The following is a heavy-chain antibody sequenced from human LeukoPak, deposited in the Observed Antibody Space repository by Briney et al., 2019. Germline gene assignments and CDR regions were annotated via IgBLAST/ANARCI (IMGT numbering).Heavy chain of an antibody. CDR1: GFTFSSYG. CDR2: IWYDGSNK. CDR3: ARDDGYYGMDV. V-gene: IGHV3-33*01. Sequence: GGSLRLSCAASGFTFSSYGMHWVRQAPGKGLEWVAVIWYDGSNKYYADSVKGRFTISRDNSKNTLYLQMNSLRAEDTAVYYCARDDGYYGMDVWGQGTTVTVSS. J-gene: IGHJ6*02.